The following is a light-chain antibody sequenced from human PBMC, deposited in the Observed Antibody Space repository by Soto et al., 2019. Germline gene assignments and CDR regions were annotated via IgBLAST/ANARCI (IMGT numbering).Light chain of an antibody. CDR3: QEYDSSSET. V-gene: IGKV1-27*01. Sequence: DIQMTQSPSSLSASVGDRVTITCRASQGISTYLAWYQQKPGKVPKVLIYSASTLQSGVPSRFRGSGSNRDSTLTLSSLLPEDVVCYYCQEYDSSSETFGQGTDVDIK. J-gene: IGKJ1*01. CDR2: SAS. CDR1: QGISTY.